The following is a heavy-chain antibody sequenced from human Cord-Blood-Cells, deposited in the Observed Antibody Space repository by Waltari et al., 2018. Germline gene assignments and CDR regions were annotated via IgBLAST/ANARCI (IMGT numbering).Heavy chain of an antibody. CDR3: AKDALAAAFDY. CDR2: ISYDGSNK. V-gene: IGHV3-30*18. D-gene: IGHD6-13*01. Sequence: QVQLVESGGGVVQPGRSLRLSCAASGFTFSIYGMHWVRQAPGKGLEWVAVISYDGSNKYYADSVKGRFTISRDNSKNTLYLQMNSLRAEDTAVYYCAKDALAAAFDYWGQGTLVTASS. CDR1: GFTFSIYG. J-gene: IGHJ4*02.